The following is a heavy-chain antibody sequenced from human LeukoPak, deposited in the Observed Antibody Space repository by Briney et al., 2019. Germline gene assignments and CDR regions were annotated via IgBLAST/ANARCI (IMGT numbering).Heavy chain of an antibody. CDR2: IQGKIDGGTT. CDR3: TTGSGYESYYYDYMVV. Sequence: PGGSLRLSCAPSGFTLKNAWMSGVRQARGKGLEWVGRIQGKIDGGTTDYAAPVKDRFTISRDDSKDTQLLPMNRLKTKESAVSYCTTGSGYESYYYDYMVVWGKGISVTVSS. J-gene: IGHJ6*03. CDR1: GFTLKNAW. D-gene: IGHD5-12*01. V-gene: IGHV3-15*01.